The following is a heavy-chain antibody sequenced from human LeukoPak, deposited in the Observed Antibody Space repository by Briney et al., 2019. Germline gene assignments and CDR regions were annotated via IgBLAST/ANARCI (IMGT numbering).Heavy chain of an antibody. Sequence: ASVKVSRKASGYTFTSYYMHWVRQAPGQGLEWMGIINPSGGSTSYAQKFQGRVTMTRDTSTSTVYMELSSLRSEDTAVYYCARGAFIYGPTVTTIDYWGQGTLVTVSS. CDR2: INPSGGST. V-gene: IGHV1-46*01. CDR3: ARGAFIYGPTVTTIDY. J-gene: IGHJ4*02. CDR1: GYTFTSYY. D-gene: IGHD4-17*01.